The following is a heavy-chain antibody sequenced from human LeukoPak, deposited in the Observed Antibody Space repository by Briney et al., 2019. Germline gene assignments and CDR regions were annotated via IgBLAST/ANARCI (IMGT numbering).Heavy chain of an antibody. CDR2: IFYTGST. CDR3: ARERTGPSHYYYFDY. D-gene: IGHD1-26*01. CDR1: GDSISSNHYY. J-gene: IGHJ4*02. V-gene: IGHV4-39*07. Sequence: PSETLSLTCTVSGDSISSNHYYWGWIRQPPGKGLEWIGTIFYTGSTNYNPSLKSRVTISVDTSKNQFSLKLSSVTAADTAVYYCARERTGPSHYYYFDYWGQGTLVTVSS.